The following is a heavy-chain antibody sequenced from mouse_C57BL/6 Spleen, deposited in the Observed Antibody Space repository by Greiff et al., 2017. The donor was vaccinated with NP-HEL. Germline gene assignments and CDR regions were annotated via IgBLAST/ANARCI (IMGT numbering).Heavy chain of an antibody. J-gene: IGHJ2*01. V-gene: IGHV1-52*01. Sequence: QVQLQQPGAELVRPGSSVKLSCKASGYTFTSYWMHWVKQRPIQGLEWIGNIDPSDSETHYNQKFKDKATLTVDKSSSTAYMQLSSLTSEDSAVYYCARSRGNSLDYWGQGTTLTVSS. D-gene: IGHD2-1*01. CDR3: ARSRGNSLDY. CDR2: IDPSDSET. CDR1: GYTFTSYW.